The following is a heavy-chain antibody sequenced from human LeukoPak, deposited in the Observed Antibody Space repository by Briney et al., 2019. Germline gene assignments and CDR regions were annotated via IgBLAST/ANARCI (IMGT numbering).Heavy chain of an antibody. D-gene: IGHD3-22*01. CDR1: GFSFSSYG. CDR3: ARGIYDSSGYYYGLDV. Sequence: PGGSLRLSCAASGFSFSSYGMHWVRQAPGKGLEWEAFISFDGHNKDYTDSVKGRFTISRDNSKNTLYLQMDSLRVEDTAVYYCARGIYDSSGYYYGLDVWGQGTTVTVSS. J-gene: IGHJ6*02. CDR2: ISFDGHNK. V-gene: IGHV3-30*03.